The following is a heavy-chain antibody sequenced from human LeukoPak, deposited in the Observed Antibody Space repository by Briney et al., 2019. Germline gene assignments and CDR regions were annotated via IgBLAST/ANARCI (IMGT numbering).Heavy chain of an antibody. CDR3: ARGRCTSRYSYLSFDY. D-gene: IGHD2-2*02. CDR2: ISYDGSNK. J-gene: IGHJ4*02. Sequence: GGSLRLSCAASGFTFSSYAMHWVRQAPGKGLEWVAVISYDGSNKYYADSVKGRFTISRDNSKNTLYLQMNSLRAEDTAVYYCARGRCTSRYSYLSFDYWGQGTLVTVSS. CDR1: GFTFSSYA. V-gene: IGHV3-30-3*01.